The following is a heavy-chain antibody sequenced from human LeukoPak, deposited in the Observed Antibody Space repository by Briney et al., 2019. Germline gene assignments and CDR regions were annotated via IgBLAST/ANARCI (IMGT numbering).Heavy chain of an antibody. D-gene: IGHD3-3*01. V-gene: IGHV3-21*01. CDR3: ASLVTIFGVVTHDY. CDR2: ISSSSSYI. Sequence: GGSLRLXCAASGFTFSSYSMNWVRQAPGKGLEWVSSISSSSSYIYYADSVKGRFTISRDNAKNSLYLQMNSLRAEDTAVYYCASLVTIFGVVTHDYWGQGTLVTVSS. CDR1: GFTFSSYS. J-gene: IGHJ4*02.